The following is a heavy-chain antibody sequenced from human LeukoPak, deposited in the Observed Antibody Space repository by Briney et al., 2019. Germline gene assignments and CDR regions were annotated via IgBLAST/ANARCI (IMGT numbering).Heavy chain of an antibody. CDR1: GGSISSYY. CDR2: IYTSGST. J-gene: IGHJ4*02. CDR3: ARTYYYGSGRYFDY. D-gene: IGHD3-10*01. V-gene: IGHV4-4*07. Sequence: KPSETLSLTCTVSGGSISSYYWSWIRQPAGKGLEWIGRIYTSGSTNYNPSLKSRVTMSVDTSKNQFSLKLSSVTAADTAVYYCARTYYYGSGRYFDYWGQGTLVTVSS.